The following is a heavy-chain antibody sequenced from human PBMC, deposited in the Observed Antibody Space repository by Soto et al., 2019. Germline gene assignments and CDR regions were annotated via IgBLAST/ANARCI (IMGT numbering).Heavy chain of an antibody. CDR2: INYRGTT. CDR3: ARDAPGAAPY. CDR1: GGPIINGDSY. Sequence: SETLSLTCTVSGGPIINGDSYLNWIRQHPEKGLEWMGYINYRGTTNYNPALKSRILISIDTSKNQFSLRLTSVAAADTAVYYCARDAPGAAPYWGQGTLVTVSS. V-gene: IGHV4-31*03. D-gene: IGHD6-13*01. J-gene: IGHJ4*02.